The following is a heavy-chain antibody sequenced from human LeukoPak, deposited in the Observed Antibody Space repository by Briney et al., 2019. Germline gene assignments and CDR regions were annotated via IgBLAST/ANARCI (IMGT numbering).Heavy chain of an antibody. Sequence: EPSQSLTLTCTVSAASISSDNYYWNWIRQPAGRGLEWIGRFYAGDTKYNPSLNNRATVSVDTSKNQFSLKLSSVTAADTAVYYCARHHSNLMDVWGKGTTVTVSS. CDR3: ARHHSNLMDV. D-gene: IGHD2/OR15-2a*01. V-gene: IGHV4-61*02. CDR2: FYAGDT. CDR1: AASISSDNYY. J-gene: IGHJ6*03.